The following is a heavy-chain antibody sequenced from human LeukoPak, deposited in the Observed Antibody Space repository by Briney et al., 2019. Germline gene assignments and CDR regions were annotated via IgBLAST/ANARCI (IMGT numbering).Heavy chain of an antibody. CDR3: ARGSQSLGYCSGGSCRAKIFDY. CDR1: GGSISSSNW. D-gene: IGHD2-15*01. V-gene: IGHV4-4*02. Sequence: SETLSLTCAVSGGSISSSNWWSWVRQPPGKGLEWIGEINHSGSTNYNPSLKSRVTISVDTSKNQFSLKLSSATAADTAVYYCARGSQSLGYCSGGSCRAKIFDYWGQGTLVTVSS. CDR2: INHSGST. J-gene: IGHJ4*02.